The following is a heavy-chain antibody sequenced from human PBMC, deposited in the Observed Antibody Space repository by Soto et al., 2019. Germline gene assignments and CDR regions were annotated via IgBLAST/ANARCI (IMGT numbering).Heavy chain of an antibody. D-gene: IGHD6-13*01. J-gene: IGHJ4*02. CDR1: GFTFSSYG. Sequence: QVQLVESGGGVVQPGRSLRLSCAASGFTFSSYGMHCVRQAPGKGLEWVAVIAYDGSNKYYADSVKGRFTISRDNSKNTLYLQMNSLRAEDTAVYYCAKTHGHSSSWYAVDYWGQGTLVTVSA. CDR3: AKTHGHSSSWYAVDY. V-gene: IGHV3-30*18. CDR2: IAYDGSNK.